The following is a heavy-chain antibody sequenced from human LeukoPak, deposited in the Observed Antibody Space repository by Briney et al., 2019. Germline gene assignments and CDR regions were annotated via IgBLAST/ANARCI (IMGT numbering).Heavy chain of an antibody. Sequence: ASVKVSCKCSGSTLSELSLHWVRQAPGKGLEWIGGFDLEDGEAIYAQKFQGRVTMTEDTSTDTASMELSSLRSEDKAVYYCATEGTDYFDTRGHYYFYIDVWGKGTTVTVSS. D-gene: IGHD3-22*01. CDR1: GSTLSELS. CDR3: ATEGTDYFDTRGHYYFYIDV. J-gene: IGHJ6*03. CDR2: FDLEDGEA. V-gene: IGHV1-24*01.